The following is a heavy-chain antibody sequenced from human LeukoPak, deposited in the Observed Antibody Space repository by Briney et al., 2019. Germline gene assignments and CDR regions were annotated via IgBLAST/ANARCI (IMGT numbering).Heavy chain of an antibody. V-gene: IGHV4-34*01. Sequence: SETLSLTCAVYGGSFSDYYWSWIRQPPGKGLEWIGEINHSGSTNYNPSLKSRVTISVDTSKNQFSLNLSSVTAADTAVYYCARDHIVGVPTPYYYGMDVWGQGTTVTVSS. J-gene: IGHJ6*02. CDR1: GGSFSDYY. CDR2: INHSGST. CDR3: ARDHIVGVPTPYYYGMDV. D-gene: IGHD1-26*01.